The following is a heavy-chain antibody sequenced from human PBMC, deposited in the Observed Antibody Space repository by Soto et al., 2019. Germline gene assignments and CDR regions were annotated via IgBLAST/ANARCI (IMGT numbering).Heavy chain of an antibody. CDR1: GGSISSSSYY. V-gene: IGHV4-39*01. Sequence: SETLSLTCTVSGGSISSSSYYWGWIRQPPGKGLEWIGSIYYSGSTYYNPSLKSRVTISVDTSKNQFSLKLSSVTAADTAVYYCARFVTIFGVVIRNDAFDIWGQGTMVTV. CDR3: ARFVTIFGVVIRNDAFDI. CDR2: IYYSGST. J-gene: IGHJ3*02. D-gene: IGHD3-3*01.